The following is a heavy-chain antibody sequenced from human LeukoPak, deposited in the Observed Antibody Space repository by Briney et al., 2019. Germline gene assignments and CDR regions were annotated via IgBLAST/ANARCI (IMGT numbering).Heavy chain of an antibody. CDR3: AAGDIVVVPAAITFDY. D-gene: IGHD2-2*01. CDR1: GFTFTSSA. CDR2: IVVGSGNT. Sequence: GTSVKVSCKASGFTFTSSAMQWVRQARGQRLEWIGWIVVGSGNTNYAQKFQERVTITRDMSTSTAYMELSSLRSEDTAEYYCAAGDIVVVPAAITFDYWGQGTLVTVSS. J-gene: IGHJ4*02. V-gene: IGHV1-58*02.